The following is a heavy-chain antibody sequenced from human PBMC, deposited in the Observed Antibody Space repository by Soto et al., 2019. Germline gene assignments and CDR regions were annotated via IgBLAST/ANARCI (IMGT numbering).Heavy chain of an antibody. CDR2: IIPIFGTA. V-gene: IGHV1-69*13. CDR3: ARGGEMATYYYYGMDV. J-gene: IGHJ6*02. D-gene: IGHD5-12*01. CDR1: GGTFSSYA. Sequence: GASVKVFCKASGGTFSSYAISWVRQAPGQGLEWMGGIIPIFGTANYAQKFQGRVTITADESTSTAYMELSSLRSEDTAVYYCARGGEMATYYYYGMDVWGQGTTVTVSS.